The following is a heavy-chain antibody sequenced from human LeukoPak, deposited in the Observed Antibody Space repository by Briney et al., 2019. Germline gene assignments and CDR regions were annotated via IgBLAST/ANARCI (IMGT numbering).Heavy chain of an antibody. Sequence: PSETLPLTCTVSGGSIIGYYWSWIRQPPGKGLEWIGEINHSGSTNYNPSLKSRVTISVDTSKNQFSLKLSSVTAADTAVYYCARGLRISGAPYGYWGQGTLVTVSS. D-gene: IGHD2-15*01. CDR1: GGSIIGYY. J-gene: IGHJ4*02. CDR2: INHSGST. CDR3: ARGLRISGAPYGY. V-gene: IGHV4-34*01.